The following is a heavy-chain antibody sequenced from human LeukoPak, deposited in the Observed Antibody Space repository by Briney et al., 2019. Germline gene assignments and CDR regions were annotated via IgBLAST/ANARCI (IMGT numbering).Heavy chain of an antibody. Sequence: PGGSLRLSCAASGFTFSNYAMSWVRQAPGKGLEWVSAISGSGGSTYYADSVKGRFTISRDNSKNTLYLQMNSLRAEDTAVYYCAKDGCSGGSCYFGYYYYYMDVWGKGTTVTVSS. CDR3: AKDGCSGGSCYFGYYYYYMDV. J-gene: IGHJ6*03. V-gene: IGHV3-23*01. CDR1: GFTFSNYA. CDR2: ISGSGGST. D-gene: IGHD2-15*01.